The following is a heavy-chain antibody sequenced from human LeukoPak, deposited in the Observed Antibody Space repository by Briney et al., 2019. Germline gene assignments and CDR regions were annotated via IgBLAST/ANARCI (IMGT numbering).Heavy chain of an antibody. CDR3: AKRGVVIRVILVGFHKEAYYFDS. CDR2: ISDSGGRP. Sequence: GGSLRLSCPASEITLSNNGMSWVRQAPGKGLDWAAGISDSGGRPNHADSVKGRFTISRDNPKNTLYLQMNSLRAEDTAVYFCAKRGVVIRVILVGFHKEAYYFDSWGQGALVTVSS. V-gene: IGHV3-23*01. D-gene: IGHD3-22*01. CDR1: EITLSNNG. J-gene: IGHJ4*02.